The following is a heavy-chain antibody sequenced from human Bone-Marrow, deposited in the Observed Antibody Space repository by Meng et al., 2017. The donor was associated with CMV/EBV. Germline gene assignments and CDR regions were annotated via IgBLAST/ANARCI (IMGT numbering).Heavy chain of an antibody. Sequence: GESLKISCAASGFTFSSYAMHWVRQAPGKGLEWVAVIAYDGSNKYYADSVGGRFTISRHNSKNTLYLQMNSLRAEDTAVYYCGQSSTSQGPFDYWGQGTLVTVSS. CDR2: IAYDGSNK. CDR1: GFTFSSYA. J-gene: IGHJ4*02. V-gene: IGHV3-30-3*01. D-gene: IGHD2-2*01. CDR3: GQSSTSQGPFDY.